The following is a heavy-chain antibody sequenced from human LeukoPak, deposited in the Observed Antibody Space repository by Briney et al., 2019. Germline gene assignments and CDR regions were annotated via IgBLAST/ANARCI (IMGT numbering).Heavy chain of an antibody. D-gene: IGHD1-26*01. CDR1: GFTFSGYG. CDR2: ITRGGGGS. CDR3: AKDQAVGAEFWFFDR. V-gene: IGHV3-23*01. J-gene: IGHJ2*01. Sequence: PGGSLRLSCAASGFTFSGYGMSWVRQAPGKGLEWVSAITRGGGGSYYADSVKGRFTISRDNSKNTLYLQMESLRAEDTAIYYCAKDQAVGAEFWFFDRWGRGALITVSS.